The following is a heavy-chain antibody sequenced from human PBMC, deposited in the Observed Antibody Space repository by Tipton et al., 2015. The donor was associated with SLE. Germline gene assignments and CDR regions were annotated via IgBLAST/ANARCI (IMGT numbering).Heavy chain of an antibody. J-gene: IGHJ4*02. CDR2: IYYSGST. CDR3: AREDGDKNYFDY. V-gene: IGHV4-31*02. Sequence: LRLSCAASGFTFSSYSMSWIRQHPGKGLEWIGYIYYSGSTYYNPSLKSRVTISVDTSKNQFSLKLSSVTAADTAVYYCAREDGDKNYFDYWGQGTLVTVSS. CDR1: GFTFSSYS. D-gene: IGHD4-17*01.